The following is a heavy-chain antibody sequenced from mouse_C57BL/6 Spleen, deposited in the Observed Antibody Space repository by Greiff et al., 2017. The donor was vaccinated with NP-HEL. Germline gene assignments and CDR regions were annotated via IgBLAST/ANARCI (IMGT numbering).Heavy chain of an antibody. CDR3: ARPGGYGLAMDY. CDR2: ISSGSSTI. J-gene: IGHJ4*01. CDR1: GFTFSDYG. D-gene: IGHD2-2*01. Sequence: EVKLVESGGGLVKPGGSLKLSCAASGFTFSDYGMHWVRQAPEKGLEWVAYISSGSSTIYYADTVKGRFTISRDNAKNTLFLQMTSLRSEDTAMYYCARPGGYGLAMDYWGQGTSVTVSS. V-gene: IGHV5-17*01.